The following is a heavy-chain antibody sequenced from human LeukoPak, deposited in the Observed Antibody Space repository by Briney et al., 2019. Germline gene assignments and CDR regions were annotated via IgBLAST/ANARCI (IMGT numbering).Heavy chain of an antibody. J-gene: IGHJ4*02. Sequence: SETLSLTRTVSGGSISSSSYYWGWIRQPPGKGLEWIGSIYYSGSTYYNPSLKSRVTISVDTSKNQFSLKLSSVTTTVTAVYYCARDYSIGYYVIVGGGFDYWGQGTLVTVSS. V-gene: IGHV4-39*02. CDR2: IYYSGST. D-gene: IGHD3-22*01. CDR3: ARDYSIGYYVIVGGGFDY. CDR1: GGSISSSSYY.